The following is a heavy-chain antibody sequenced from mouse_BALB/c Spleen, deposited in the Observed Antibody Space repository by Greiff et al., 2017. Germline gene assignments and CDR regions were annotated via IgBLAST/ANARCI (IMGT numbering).Heavy chain of an antibody. CDR2: IWGDGST. CDR1: GFSLTGYG. Sequence: QVQLKESGPGLVEPSQSLSITCTVSGFSLTGYGVNWVRQRPGKGLEWMGMIWGDGSTDYNSAIKSRVSISKDNSKSQVFLKMNSLQTDDTATDYCARYLDDRPSYGENYDAMDYWGQGTSVTVSS. J-gene: IGHJ4*01. V-gene: IGHV2-6-7*01. CDR3: ARYLDDRPSYGENYDAMDY. D-gene: IGHD1-1*01.